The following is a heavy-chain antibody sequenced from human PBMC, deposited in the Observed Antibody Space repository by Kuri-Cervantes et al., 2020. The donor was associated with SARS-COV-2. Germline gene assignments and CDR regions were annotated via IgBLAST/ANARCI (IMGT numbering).Heavy chain of an antibody. D-gene: IGHD3-22*01. CDR2: VDPEDGET. Sequence: ASVKVSCKVSGYTLTELSMHWVRQAPGKGLEWMGGVDPEDGETIYAQKFQGRVTMTEDTSTDTAYMELSSLRSEDTAVFYCALGYWGSGYPRYYYYMDVWGKGTTVTVSS. J-gene: IGHJ6*03. V-gene: IGHV1-24*01. CDR1: GYTLTELS. CDR3: ALGYWGSGYPRYYYYMDV.